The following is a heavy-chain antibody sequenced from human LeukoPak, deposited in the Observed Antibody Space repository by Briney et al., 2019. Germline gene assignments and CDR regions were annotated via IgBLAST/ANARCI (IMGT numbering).Heavy chain of an antibody. CDR3: ARVEPPAYYYGMDV. Sequence: SETLSLTCTVSGGSISSGSYYWSWIRQPPGKGLEWIGHIYFSGSTNYNASLQSRVTISVDTSKNQFSLNLKSVTAADTAVYYCARVEPPAYYYGMDVWGQGTTVTVSS. J-gene: IGHJ6*02. CDR2: IYFSGST. V-gene: IGHV4-61*01. CDR1: GGSISSGSYY. D-gene: IGHD1-1*01.